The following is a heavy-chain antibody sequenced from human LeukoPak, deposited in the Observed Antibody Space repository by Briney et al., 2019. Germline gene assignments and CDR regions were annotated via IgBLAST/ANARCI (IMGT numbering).Heavy chain of an antibody. CDR1: GGSFSGYY. CDR2: IYYSGST. D-gene: IGHD2-21*01. CDR3: ARGTIAVLFDV. J-gene: IGHJ3*01. Sequence: SETLSLTCAVYGGSFSGYYWSWIRQPPGKGLEWIGSIYYSGSTYYNPSLKSRVTISVDTSKNQFSLKLSSVTAADTAVYYCARGTIAVLFDVWGQGTMVTVSS. V-gene: IGHV4-34*01.